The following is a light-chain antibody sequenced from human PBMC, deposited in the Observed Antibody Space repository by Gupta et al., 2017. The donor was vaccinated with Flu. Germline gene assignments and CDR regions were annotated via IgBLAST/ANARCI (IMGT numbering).Light chain of an antibody. CDR1: QSVSSY. CDR3: QQRSNWPPST. CDR2: DAS. J-gene: IGKJ1*01. Sequence: ATLALSPGERATLSCRASQSVSSYLAWYQQEPGQAPRLLIYDASNRATGIPARFSGSGSGTDFTLTISSLEPEDFAVYYCQQRSNWPPSTFGQGTKVEIK. V-gene: IGKV3-11*01.